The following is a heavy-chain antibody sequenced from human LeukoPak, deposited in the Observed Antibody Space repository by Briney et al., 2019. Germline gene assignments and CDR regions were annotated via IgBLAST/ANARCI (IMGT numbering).Heavy chain of an antibody. V-gene: IGHV3-7*01. CDR3: ARDQYCSSTSCYDY. CDR2: IKQDGSEK. CDR1: GFTFSSYW. J-gene: IGHJ4*02. Sequence: GGSLRPSCAASGFTFSSYWMSWVRQAPGKGLEWVANIKQDGSEKYYVDSVKGRFTISRDNAKNSLYLQMNSLRAEDTAVYYCARDQYCSSTSCYDYWGQGTLVTVSS. D-gene: IGHD2-2*01.